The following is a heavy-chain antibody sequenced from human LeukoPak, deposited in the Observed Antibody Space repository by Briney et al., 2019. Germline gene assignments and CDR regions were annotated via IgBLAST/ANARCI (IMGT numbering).Heavy chain of an antibody. D-gene: IGHD1-26*01. V-gene: IGHV1-69*04. Sequence: VASVKVSCKASGGTFSSYAISWVRQAPGQGLEWMGGIIPILGIANYAQKFQGRVTITADKSTSTAYMELSSLRSEDTAVYYCARDLYSGSYYGDAFDIWGQGTMVTVSS. CDR3: ARDLYSGSYYGDAFDI. CDR1: GGTFSSYA. CDR2: IIPILGIA. J-gene: IGHJ3*02.